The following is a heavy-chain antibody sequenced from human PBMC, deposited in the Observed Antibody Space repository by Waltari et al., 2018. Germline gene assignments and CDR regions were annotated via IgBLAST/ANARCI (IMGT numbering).Heavy chain of an antibody. J-gene: IGHJ4*02. D-gene: IGHD3-10*01. V-gene: IGHV3-7*01. Sequence: EVQLVESGGGLVQPGGSLRLSCAASGLTFSIYWMSWVRQAPGKGLEWVANIKQDGSEKYYVDSVKGRFTISRDNAKNSLYLQMNSLRAEDTAVYYCARDPGSYGNDYWGQGTLVTVSS. CDR3: ARDPGSYGNDY. CDR2: IKQDGSEK. CDR1: GLTFSIYW.